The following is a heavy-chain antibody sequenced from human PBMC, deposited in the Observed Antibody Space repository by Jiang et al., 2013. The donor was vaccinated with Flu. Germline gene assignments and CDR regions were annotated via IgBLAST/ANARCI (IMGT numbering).Heavy chain of an antibody. J-gene: IGHJ4*02. CDR2: DSDT. Sequence: DSDTRYSPSFHGQVTISADKSISTAYLQWSSLKASDTAMYYCARQGLAAARDYWGQGTLVTVSS. CDR3: ARQGLAAARDY. V-gene: IGHV5-51*01. D-gene: IGHD6-13*01.